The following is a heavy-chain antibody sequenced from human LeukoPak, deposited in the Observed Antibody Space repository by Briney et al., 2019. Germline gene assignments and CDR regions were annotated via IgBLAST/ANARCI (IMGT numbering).Heavy chain of an antibody. V-gene: IGHV1-8*01. CDR2: MNPNSGNT. J-gene: IGHJ6*02. D-gene: IGHD3-22*01. CDR3: ARVGDSSVRGPYYYYYGMDV. CDR1: GYTFTSYD. Sequence: ASVKVSCKASGYTFTSYDINWVRQATGQGLEWMGWMNPNSGNTGYAQKFQGRVTITADKSTSTAYMELSSLRSEDTAVYYCARVGDSSVRGPYYYYYGMDVWGQGTTVTVSS.